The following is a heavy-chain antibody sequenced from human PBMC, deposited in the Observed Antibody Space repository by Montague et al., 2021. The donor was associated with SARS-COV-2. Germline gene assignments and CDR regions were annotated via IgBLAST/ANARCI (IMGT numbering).Heavy chain of an antibody. J-gene: IGHJ3*02. Sequence: SLRLSCAASGFTFSYYDMNWVRQAPGKGPEWISYISTSAYTTSYAGSVKGRFTISRDNGKNSLYLQMNSLRVEDTAVYYRTRDYRSVVGDGLDIWGQGTKDTVSS. CDR2: ISTSAYTT. CDR3: TRDYRSVVGDGLDI. V-gene: IGHV3-48*03. D-gene: IGHD3-16*02. CDR1: GFTFSYYD.